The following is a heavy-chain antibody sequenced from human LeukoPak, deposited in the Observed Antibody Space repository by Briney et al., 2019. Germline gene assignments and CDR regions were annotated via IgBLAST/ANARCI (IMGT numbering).Heavy chain of an antibody. V-gene: IGHV3-74*01. CDR3: TTIRPGY. CDR1: GFTFSSYW. CDR2: IKDGGSNT. Sequence: GVSLRLSCAASGFTFSSYWRHWVRQVPGKGLVWGSRIKDGGSNTDYEDSVKGRFTISRDEAKNTLYLQMNSLRAEDTAVYYCTTIRPGYWGQGTLVTVSS. J-gene: IGHJ4*02. D-gene: IGHD5-12*01.